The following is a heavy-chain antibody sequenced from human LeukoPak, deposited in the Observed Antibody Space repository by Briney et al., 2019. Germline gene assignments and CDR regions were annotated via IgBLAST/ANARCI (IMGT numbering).Heavy chain of an antibody. CDR1: GGSISSYY. CDR3: ARRLLAGGYCSGGSCYGGFDY. J-gene: IGHJ4*02. D-gene: IGHD2-15*01. V-gene: IGHV4-4*07. CDR2: IYTSGST. Sequence: SETLSLTCTVSGGSISSYYWSWIRQPAGKGLEWIGRIYTSGSTSYNPSLKSRVTMSVDTSKNQFSLKLSSVTAADTAVYYCARRLLAGGYCSGGSCYGGFDYWGQGTLVTVSS.